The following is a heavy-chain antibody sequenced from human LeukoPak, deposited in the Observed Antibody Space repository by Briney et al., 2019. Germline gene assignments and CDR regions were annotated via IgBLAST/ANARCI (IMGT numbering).Heavy chain of an antibody. Sequence: ASVKVSCKVSGYTLTELSMHWVRQAPGKGLEWMGGFDPEDGETIYAQKFQGRVTMTEDTSTDTAYMELSSPRSEDTAVYYCATPGRYDSSGYYGLDYWGQGTLVTVSS. CDR3: ATPGRYDSSGYYGLDY. CDR2: FDPEDGET. V-gene: IGHV1-24*01. CDR1: GYTLTELS. J-gene: IGHJ4*02. D-gene: IGHD3-22*01.